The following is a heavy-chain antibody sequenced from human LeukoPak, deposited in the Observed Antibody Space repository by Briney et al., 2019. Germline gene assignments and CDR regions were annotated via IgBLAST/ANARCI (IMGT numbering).Heavy chain of an antibody. CDR2: ISSTSSYT. CDR3: ARSYYDSSGYPHSDLDY. V-gene: IGHV3-11*06. Sequence: PGGSLRLSCAASGFTFSDYYMSWIRQAPGKGLEWVSYISSTSSYTNYADSVKGRFTISRDNAKNSLHLQMTSLRAEHTAVYYCARSYYDSSGYPHSDLDYWGQGTLVTVSS. CDR1: GFTFSDYY. J-gene: IGHJ4*02. D-gene: IGHD3-22*01.